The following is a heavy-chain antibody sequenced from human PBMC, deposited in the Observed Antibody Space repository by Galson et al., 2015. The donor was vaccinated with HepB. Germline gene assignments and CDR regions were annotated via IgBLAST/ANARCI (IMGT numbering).Heavy chain of an antibody. D-gene: IGHD2-2*01. J-gene: IGHJ4*02. CDR2: ISSSSSYI. V-gene: IGHV3-21*01. CDR1: GFTFSSYS. Sequence: SLRLSCAASGFTFSSYSMNWVRQAPGKGLEWVSSISSSSSYIYYADSVKGRFTISRDNAKNSLYLQMNSLRAEDTAVYYCAREKWVVPAALVDYWGQGTLVTVSS. CDR3: AREKWVVPAALVDY.